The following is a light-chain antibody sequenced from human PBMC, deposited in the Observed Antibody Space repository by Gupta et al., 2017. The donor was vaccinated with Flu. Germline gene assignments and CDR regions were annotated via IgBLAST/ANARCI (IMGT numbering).Light chain of an antibody. J-gene: IGKJ2*01. CDR1: QSLVHSDGNTY. V-gene: IGKV2-30*02. Sequence: VVVNPSPRSLPVTPGQPASISCRSRQSLVHSDGNTYLNWFQQRPGQSPRRLFYKVSNRDSGVPDRLRGSESGTDFSCEISWGEAEYVGIYACMQGTQWYTFGQGTKLEIK. CDR2: KVS. CDR3: MQGTQWYT.